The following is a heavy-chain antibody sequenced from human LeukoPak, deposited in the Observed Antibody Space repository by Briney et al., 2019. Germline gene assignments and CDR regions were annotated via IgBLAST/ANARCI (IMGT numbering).Heavy chain of an antibody. D-gene: IGHD6-13*01. CDR1: GGTFSSYA. CDR2: INAGNGNT. CDR3: ARDGSSWFDAFDI. J-gene: IGHJ3*02. V-gene: IGHV1-3*01. Sequence: ASVKVSCKASGGTFSSYAISWVRQAPGQRLEWMGWINAGNGNTKYPQKFQGRVTITRDTSASTAYMELSSLRSEDTAVYYCARDGSSWFDAFDIWGQGTMVTVSS.